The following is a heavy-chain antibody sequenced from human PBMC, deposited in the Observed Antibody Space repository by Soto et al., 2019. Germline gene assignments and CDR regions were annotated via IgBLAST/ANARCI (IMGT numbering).Heavy chain of an antibody. V-gene: IGHV3-23*01. CDR1: GFTFSSYA. Sequence: EVQLLESGGGLVQPGGSLRLSCAASGFTFSSYAMSWVRQAPGKGLEWVSAISGSGGSTYYADSVKGRFTISRDNSKNTLYLQMNSLGAEDTAVYYCARKVVPAAMRGGWFDPWGQGTLVTVSS. J-gene: IGHJ5*02. D-gene: IGHD2-2*01. CDR2: ISGSGGST. CDR3: ARKVVPAAMRGGWFDP.